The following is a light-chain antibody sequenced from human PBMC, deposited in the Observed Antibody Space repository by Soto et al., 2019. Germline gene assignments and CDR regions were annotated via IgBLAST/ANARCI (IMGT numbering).Light chain of an antibody. CDR2: DAS. V-gene: IGKV3-11*01. CDR3: QSRGIWPPGAT. CDR1: QSINNY. J-gene: IGKJ4*01. Sequence: EIVLTQSPVTLSLSPGERATLSCRASQSINNYLAWYQQKPGQPPRLLIYDASNRATAIPVRFSGSGSETDFTLTIISLEPEDSAVYYCQSRGIWPPGATFGGWTKVEIK.